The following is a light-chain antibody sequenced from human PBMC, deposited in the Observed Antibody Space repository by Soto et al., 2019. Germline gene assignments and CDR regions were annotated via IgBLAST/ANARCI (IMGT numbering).Light chain of an antibody. Sequence: EIVMTQSTATLSVPPGERATVSCRASQSVSSNLAWYQQKPGQDPRLLIYGASTRSPGSPARLSGSGSGTAFTLTIGSLQAEDFAVYYCQQYNNGPRTFGQGTKLEIK. CDR3: QQYNNGPRT. CDR1: QSVSSN. CDR2: GAS. V-gene: IGKV3-15*01. J-gene: IGKJ2*01.